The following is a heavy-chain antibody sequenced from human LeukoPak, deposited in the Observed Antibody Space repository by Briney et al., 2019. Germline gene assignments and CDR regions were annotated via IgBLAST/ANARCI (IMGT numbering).Heavy chain of an antibody. D-gene: IGHD6-13*01. CDR1: GGSISSYY. J-gene: IGHJ5*02. CDR2: IYYSGST. Sequence: PSETLSLTCTVSGGSISSYYWSWIRQPPGKGLEWIGYIYYSGSTNYNPSLKRRVTISVDTSKNQFSLKLTSVTAADTAVYYCARVKRGIAAAGSMNWFDPWGQGTLVTVSS. CDR3: ARVKRGIAAAGSMNWFDP. V-gene: IGHV4-59*01.